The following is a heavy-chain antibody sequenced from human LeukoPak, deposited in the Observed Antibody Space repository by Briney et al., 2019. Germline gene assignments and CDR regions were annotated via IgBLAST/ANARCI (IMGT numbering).Heavy chain of an antibody. J-gene: IGHJ4*02. V-gene: IGHV4-34*01. CDR3: AKGRPKFPY. Sequence: PSETLSLTCAVYGGSFSGYYWSWIRQPPGKGLEWIGEINHSGSTNYNPSLKSRVTISVDTSKNQYSQKLSSVTAVETAVYYCAKGRPKFPYWGQGTLATVSS. CDR2: INHSGST. CDR1: GGSFSGYY.